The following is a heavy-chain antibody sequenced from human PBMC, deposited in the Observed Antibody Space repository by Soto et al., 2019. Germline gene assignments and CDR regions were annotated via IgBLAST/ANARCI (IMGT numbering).Heavy chain of an antibody. CDR3: AKVYDSSGYYYGSDY. CDR1: GFTFSSYA. D-gene: IGHD3-22*01. CDR2: ISGSGGST. Sequence: PGGSLRLSCAAPGFTFSSYAMSWVRQAPGKGLEWVSAISGSGGSTYYADSVQGRFTISRDNSKNTLYLQMNSLRAEDTAVYYCAKVYDSSGYYYGSDYWGQGTLVTVSS. V-gene: IGHV3-23*01. J-gene: IGHJ4*02.